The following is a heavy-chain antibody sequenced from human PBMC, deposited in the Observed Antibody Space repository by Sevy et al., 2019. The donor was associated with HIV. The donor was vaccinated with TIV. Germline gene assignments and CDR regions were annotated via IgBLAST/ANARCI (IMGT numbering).Heavy chain of an antibody. CDR1: GFSFSRSP. J-gene: IGHJ3*02. CDR2: MSYNGNKK. D-gene: IGHD2-8*02. V-gene: IGHV3-30*04. CDR3: ARDRKVVLVVYAIPFDAFDI. Sequence: GGSLRLSCAASGFSFSRSPMHWVRQAPGKGLEWVAVMSYNGNKKYNGDSVKGRFTISRDDSKNTLYLQMNSLRAEDTAVYYCARDRKVVLVVYAIPFDAFDIWGQGTMVTVSS.